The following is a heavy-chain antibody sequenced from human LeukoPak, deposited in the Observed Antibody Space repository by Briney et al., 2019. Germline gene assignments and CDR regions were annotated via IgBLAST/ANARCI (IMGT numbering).Heavy chain of an antibody. J-gene: IGHJ4*02. CDR1: GFTFSIYA. CDR3: AKEMTGSGVVIHFDY. D-gene: IGHD3-3*01. Sequence: GGSLRLSCAASGFTFSIYAVSWVRQAPGKGLEWVSGISGSGGSTNYADSVKGRFTISRDNSKNTLYLQMNSLRAEDTAAYYCAKEMTGSGVVIHFDYWGQGTLVTVSS. CDR2: ISGSGGST. V-gene: IGHV3-23*01.